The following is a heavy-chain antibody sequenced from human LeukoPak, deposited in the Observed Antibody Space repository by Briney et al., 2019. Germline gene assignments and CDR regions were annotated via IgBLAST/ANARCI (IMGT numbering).Heavy chain of an antibody. CDR3: ASLRFLEWLFGE. D-gene: IGHD3-3*01. CDR1: GGSISSYY. CDR2: IYYSGST. V-gene: IGHV4-59*01. Sequence: PSGTLSLTCTVSGGSISSYYWSWIRQPPGKGLEWIGYIYYSGSTNYNPSLKSRVTISVDTSKNQFSLKLSSVTAADTAVYYCASLRFLEWLFGEWGQGTLVTVSS. J-gene: IGHJ4*02.